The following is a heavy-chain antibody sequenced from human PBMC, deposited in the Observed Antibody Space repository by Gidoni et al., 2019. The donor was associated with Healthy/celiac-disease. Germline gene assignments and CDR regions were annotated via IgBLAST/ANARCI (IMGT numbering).Heavy chain of an antibody. CDR3: ARCGVGATPNDAFDI. J-gene: IGHJ3*02. Sequence: EVQLVESGGGLVKPGGAMRLACAASRFTFSSYSMNWVRQAPGKGLVWVSSSSISSSYIYYADSVKGRFIISRDNAKNSLYLQMNSLRAEDPAVYYCARCGVGATPNDAFDIWGQGTMVTVSS. CDR2: SSISSSYI. D-gene: IGHD1-26*01. V-gene: IGHV3-21*01. CDR1: RFTFSSYS.